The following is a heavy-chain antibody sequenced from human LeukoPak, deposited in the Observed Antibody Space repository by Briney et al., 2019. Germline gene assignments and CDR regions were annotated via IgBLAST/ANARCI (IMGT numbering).Heavy chain of an antibody. CDR3: ARVNVTYYYDSSGYYGYYFDY. D-gene: IGHD3-22*01. CDR1: GVTFDDYG. V-gene: IGHV3-20*04. J-gene: IGHJ4*02. CDR2: INWNGGST. Sequence: GGSLRLSCAASGVTFDDYGMSWVRQAPGKGLDWVSGINWNGGSTGYADSVKGRFTISRDNAKNSLYLQMNSLRAEDTALYYCARVNVTYYYDSSGYYGYYFDYWGQGTLVTVSS.